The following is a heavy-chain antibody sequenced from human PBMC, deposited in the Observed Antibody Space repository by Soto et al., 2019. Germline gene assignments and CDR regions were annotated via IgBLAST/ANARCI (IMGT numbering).Heavy chain of an antibody. J-gene: IGHJ1*01. CDR2: IYYSGLT. V-gene: IGHV4-31*03. D-gene: IGHD1-26*01. CDR1: GDSISTEGYY. CDR3: TRSRSYYVEDFQK. Sequence: SETLSLTCSVSGDSISTEGYYWSWIRQHPGKGLEWIGYIYYSGLTSYNPSLKSRVTISRATSKNQFYLKLSSVTAADTAVYYCTRSRSYYVEDFQKWGQGTLVTVSS.